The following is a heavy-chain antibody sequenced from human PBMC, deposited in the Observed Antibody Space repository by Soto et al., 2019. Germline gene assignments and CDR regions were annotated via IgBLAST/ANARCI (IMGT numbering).Heavy chain of an antibody. J-gene: IGHJ4*02. CDR2: IIPIFGTA. V-gene: IGHV1-69*13. Sequence: GASVKVSCKASGYTFTSYGISCVRQAPGQGLEWMGWIIPIFGTANYAQKFQGRVTITADESTSTAYMELSSLRSEDTAVYYCARELLWDLGNYFDYWGQGTLVTVSS. CDR3: ARELLWDLGNYFDY. CDR1: GYTFTSYG. D-gene: IGHD7-27*01.